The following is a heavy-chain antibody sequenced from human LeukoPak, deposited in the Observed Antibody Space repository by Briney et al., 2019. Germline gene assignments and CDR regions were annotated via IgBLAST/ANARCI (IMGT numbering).Heavy chain of an antibody. D-gene: IGHD3-10*01. CDR1: GFTLNGYW. CDR2: INSDGSTT. CDR3: ARVATGSYDWFDP. V-gene: IGHV3-74*01. J-gene: IGHJ5*02. Sequence: GGSLGLSCAAPGFTLNGYWMHWVRQAPGKGLVWVSRINSDGSTTSYADSVEGRFTISRDNSKNTLYLQMNSLRAEDTAVYFCARVATGSYDWFDPWGQGTLVTVSS.